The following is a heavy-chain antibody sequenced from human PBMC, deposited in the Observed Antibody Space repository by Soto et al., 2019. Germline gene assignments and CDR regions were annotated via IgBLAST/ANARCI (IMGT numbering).Heavy chain of an antibody. D-gene: IGHD2-2*01. V-gene: IGHV4-59*01. CDR3: ARIPSIVVVPAAMVDYYYMDV. CDR1: GGSISSYY. CDR2: IYYSGST. Sequence: SETLSLTCTVSGGSISSYYWSWIRQPPGKGLEWIGYIYYSGSTNYNPSLKSRVTISVDTSKNQFSLKLSSVTAADTAVYYCARIPSIVVVPAAMVDYYYMDVWGKGTTVTVSS. J-gene: IGHJ6*03.